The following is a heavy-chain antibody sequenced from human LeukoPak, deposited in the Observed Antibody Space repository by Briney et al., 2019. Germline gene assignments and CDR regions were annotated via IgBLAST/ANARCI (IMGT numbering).Heavy chain of an antibody. Sequence: GGSLRLSCSASGFTFSSYAMSWVRQAPGKGLEWVSSVNDGGDNKYYADYLRGRFSVSRDNSRNTLWLQMNSLRAKETAIYYCAKAGGTTGWLPYFDCWGQGALVTVSS. CDR1: GFTFSSYA. CDR3: AKAGGTTGWLPYFDC. CDR2: VNDGGDNK. J-gene: IGHJ4*02. D-gene: IGHD6-19*01. V-gene: IGHV3-23*01.